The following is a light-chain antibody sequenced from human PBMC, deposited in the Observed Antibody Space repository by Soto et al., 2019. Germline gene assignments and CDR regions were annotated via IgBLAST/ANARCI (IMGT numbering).Light chain of an antibody. CDR3: QQYNSNSYT. J-gene: IGKJ2*01. CDR2: KTS. V-gene: IGKV1-5*03. Sequence: IQMTQSPSTLSASVGDRVTITCRASQSISNWLAWYQQKPGRPPKLLMYKTSTLESGVPSRFSGSGSGTEFTLTIGSLQPDDSATYYCQQYNSNSYTFGQGTKVDIK. CDR1: QSISNW.